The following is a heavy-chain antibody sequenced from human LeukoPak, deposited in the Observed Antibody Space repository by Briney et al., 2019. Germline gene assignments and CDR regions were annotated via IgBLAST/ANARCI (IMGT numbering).Heavy chain of an antibody. CDR3: ARDEGSGWDALDY. D-gene: IGHD6-19*01. CDR2: ISVYNGNT. V-gene: IGHV1-18*01. J-gene: IGHJ4*02. CDR1: GYTFTNYG. Sequence: ASVKVSCKASGYTFTNYGISWVRRAPGQGLEWMGWISVYNGNTNYAQKLQGRVTLTTDTSTSTVYIELRSLRSDDTAVYYCARDEGSGWDALDYWGQGTLVTVSS.